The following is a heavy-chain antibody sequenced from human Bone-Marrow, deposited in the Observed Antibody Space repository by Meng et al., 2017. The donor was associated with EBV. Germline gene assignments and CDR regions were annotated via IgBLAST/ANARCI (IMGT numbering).Heavy chain of an antibody. V-gene: IGHV1-69*01. CDR3: ARESGRGYTPDY. D-gene: IGHD3-10*01. Sequence: QVQLVQSGPEVKKPGSSVKVSCKASGGAFRRSAISWVRQAPGQGLEWMGGFLPILGAPNYAETFQDRVTITADESTSTAYMELSSLRPDDTAVYYCARESGRGYTPDYWGQGTLVTVSS. J-gene: IGHJ4*02. CDR1: GGAFRRSA. CDR2: FLPILGAP.